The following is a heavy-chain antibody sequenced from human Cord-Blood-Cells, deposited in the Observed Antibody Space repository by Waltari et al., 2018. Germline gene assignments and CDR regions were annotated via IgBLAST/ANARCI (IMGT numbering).Heavy chain of an antibody. CDR2: IKSKTDGGTT. CDR1: GFTFSNAW. V-gene: IGHV3-15*01. D-gene: IGHD2-8*02. CDR3: TTDCTGGVCYTGFDY. J-gene: IGHJ4*02. Sequence: EVQLVESGGGLVKPGGSLRLSCAASGFTFSNAWMSWVRQAPGKGLEGVGRIKSKTDGGTTDYAAPVKGRFTISRDDSKNTLYLQMNSLKTEDTAVYYCTTDCTGGVCYTGFDYWGQGTLVTVSS.